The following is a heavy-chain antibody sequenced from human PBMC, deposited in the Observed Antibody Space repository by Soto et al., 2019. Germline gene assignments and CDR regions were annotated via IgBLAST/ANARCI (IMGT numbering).Heavy chain of an antibody. CDR2: INTGNGNT. Sequence: QVQLVQSGAEVKKSGASVKVSCKAAGITYTTYAIHWVRQAPGQGLEWMGWINTGNGNTRYSQRFQGRVTPTTDTSAKTAYMDLSSLTSEDTAFYYSSIAISGYVTWGQGTLITVSS. J-gene: IGHJ5*02. D-gene: IGHD5-12*01. CDR3: SIAISGYVT. CDR1: GITYTTYA. V-gene: IGHV1-3*04.